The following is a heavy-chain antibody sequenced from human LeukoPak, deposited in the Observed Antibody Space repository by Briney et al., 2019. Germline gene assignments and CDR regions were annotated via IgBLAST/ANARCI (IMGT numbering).Heavy chain of an antibody. CDR1: GFTFGDYA. CDR3: TRTYYYGSGSYWTFQH. CDR2: IRSKAYGGTT. D-gene: IGHD3-10*01. V-gene: IGHV3-49*04. J-gene: IGHJ1*01. Sequence: PGRSLRLSCTASGFTFGDYAMSWVRQAPGKGLEWVGFIRSKAYGGTTEYAASVKGRFTISRDDSKSIAYLQMNSLKTEDTAVYYCTRTYYYGSGSYWTFQHWGQGTLVTVSS.